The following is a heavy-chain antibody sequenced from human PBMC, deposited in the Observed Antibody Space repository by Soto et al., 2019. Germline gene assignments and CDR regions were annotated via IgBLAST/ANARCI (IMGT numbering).Heavy chain of an antibody. J-gene: IGHJ4*02. Sequence: PSETLSLTCAVYGGSFSGYYWSWIRQPPGKGLEWIGEINHSGSTNYNPSLKSRVTISVDTSKNQFSLKLSSVTAADTAVYYCARAVLEAAGIFSGPFDYWGQGNLVTVSS. D-gene: IGHD6-13*01. CDR1: GGSFSGYY. V-gene: IGHV4-34*01. CDR3: ARAVLEAAGIFSGPFDY. CDR2: INHSGST.